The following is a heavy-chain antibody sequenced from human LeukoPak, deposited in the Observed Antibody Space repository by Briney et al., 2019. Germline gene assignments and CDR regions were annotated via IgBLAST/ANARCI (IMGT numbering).Heavy chain of an antibody. CDR2: IYHSGST. V-gene: IGHV4-34*01. D-gene: IGHD3-10*01. CDR1: GGSFSGYY. Sequence: SETLSLTCAVYGGSFSGYYWSWIRQPPGKGLEWIGSIYHSGSTYYNPSLKSRVTISVDTSKNQFSLKLTSMTAADTAVYYCARGALLWFGAKMEYYFDYWGQGTLLSVSS. J-gene: IGHJ4*02. CDR3: ARGALLWFGAKMEYYFDY.